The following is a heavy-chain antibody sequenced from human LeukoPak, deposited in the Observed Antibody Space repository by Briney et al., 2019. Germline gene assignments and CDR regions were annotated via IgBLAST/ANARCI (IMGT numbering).Heavy chain of an antibody. CDR3: TVPASGGNWFDP. D-gene: IGHD2-2*01. Sequence: HPGGSLRLSCAASGFSFSGSAIHWVRRAPGKGLEWVGRIRGAGYSDAPAYVASVRGRFTISRDDSKSTAYLQMNSLKAEDTAVYYCTVPASGGNWFDPWGPGTLVTVSS. J-gene: IGHJ5*02. V-gene: IGHV3-73*01. CDR1: GFSFSGSA. CDR2: IRGAGYSDAP.